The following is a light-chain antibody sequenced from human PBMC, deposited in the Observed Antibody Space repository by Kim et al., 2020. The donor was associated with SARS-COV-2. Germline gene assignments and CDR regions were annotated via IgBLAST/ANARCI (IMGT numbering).Light chain of an antibody. Sequence: KTVTISCTRSGGSIGDNDVQWYQHSTSGVPTTVIYDDDQRPSGVSSRFSGSIDNSSHSASLTISGLRTEDEAVYYCQSYIRDNVLFGGGTKVTVL. CDR1: GGSIGDND. CDR2: DDD. V-gene: IGLV6-57*03. CDR3: QSYIRDNVL. J-gene: IGLJ2*01.